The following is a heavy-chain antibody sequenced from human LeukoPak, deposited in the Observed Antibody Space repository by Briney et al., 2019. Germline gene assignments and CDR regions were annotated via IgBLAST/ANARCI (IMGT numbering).Heavy chain of an antibody. CDR1: GFTFSSYS. D-gene: IGHD1-26*01. Sequence: PGGSLRLSCAASGFTFSSYSMNWVRQAPGKGRELVSFIRSSSSDIYYADSVKGRFTISRDNAKNSLYLQMDSLRAEDTAVYYCARVRSGSLDYWGQGTLVTVSS. CDR3: ARVRSGSLDY. V-gene: IGHV3-21*01. CDR2: IRSSSSDI. J-gene: IGHJ4*02.